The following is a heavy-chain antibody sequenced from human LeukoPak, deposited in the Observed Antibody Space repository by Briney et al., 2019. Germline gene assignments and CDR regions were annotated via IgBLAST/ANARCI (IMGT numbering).Heavy chain of an antibody. CDR2: IYTSGTT. D-gene: IGHD6-6*01. CDR1: GGSISTYY. CDR3: ARLYSSSSHFDY. J-gene: IGHJ4*02. Sequence: SETLSLTCTVSGGSISTYYWSWIRQPAGKGLEWIGHIYTSGTTNYNPSLKSRVTMSVDTSKNQFSLKLNSVTAADTAVYYSARLYSSSSHFDYWGQGTLVTVSS. V-gene: IGHV4-4*07.